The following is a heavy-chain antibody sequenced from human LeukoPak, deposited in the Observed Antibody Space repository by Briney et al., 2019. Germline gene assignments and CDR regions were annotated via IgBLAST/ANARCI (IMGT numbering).Heavy chain of an antibody. CDR2: SNDSGGT. CDR1: GGTFSGYY. V-gene: IGHV4-34*01. CDR3: ARKIAATWYFDY. Sequence: SETLSLTCAVYGGTFSGYYWSWIRQPPGKRLEWVGESNDSGGTNYNPSLKSRVAISADTSKNQFSLKLNSVTAADTAVYYCARKIAATWYFDYWGQGTLVTVSS. D-gene: IGHD2-21*01. J-gene: IGHJ4*02.